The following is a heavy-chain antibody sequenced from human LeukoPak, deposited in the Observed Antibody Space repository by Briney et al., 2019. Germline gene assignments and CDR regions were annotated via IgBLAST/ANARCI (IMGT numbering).Heavy chain of an antibody. V-gene: IGHV1-2*02. CDR1: GYTFTSYG. J-gene: IGHJ4*02. CDR3: ANGPDGYNTY. Sequence: ASVKVSCKASGYTFTSYGISWVRQAPGQGLEWMGWINPNSGGTNYAQKFQGRVTMTRDTSISTAYMELSSLRSEDTAMYYCANGPDGYNTYWGQGTLVTVSS. CDR2: INPNSGGT. D-gene: IGHD5-24*01.